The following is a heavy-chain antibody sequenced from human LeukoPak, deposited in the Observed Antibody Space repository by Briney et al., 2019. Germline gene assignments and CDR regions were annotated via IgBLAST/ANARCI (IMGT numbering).Heavy chain of an antibody. CDR1: GFTFGDFR. Sequence: GGSLRLSCAASGFTFGDFRMTWVRQAPGKGLEWVAIIKEDGSEKYYGDSVEGRFAISRDNAKNSLYLQMNSLRVEDTAAYYCAKVRAPSGWFNSDYWGQGTLVTVCS. J-gene: IGHJ4*02. D-gene: IGHD6-19*01. V-gene: IGHV3-7*03. CDR2: IKEDGSEK. CDR3: AKVRAPSGWFNSDY.